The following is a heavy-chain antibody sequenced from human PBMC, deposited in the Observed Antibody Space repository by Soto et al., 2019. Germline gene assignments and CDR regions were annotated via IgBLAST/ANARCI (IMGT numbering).Heavy chain of an antibody. J-gene: IGHJ4*02. V-gene: IGHV3-23*01. CDR3: AKERSSGWSLDY. Sequence: WGSLRLSCAASGYTVSTYAMNWVRQAPGKGLEWVSGISGSGDSTYYADSVKGRFTVSRDNSKNTLYLQMNSLRAEDTAVFYCAKERSSGWSLDYWGQGTLVTVSS. D-gene: IGHD6-19*01. CDR1: GYTVSTYA. CDR2: ISGSGDST.